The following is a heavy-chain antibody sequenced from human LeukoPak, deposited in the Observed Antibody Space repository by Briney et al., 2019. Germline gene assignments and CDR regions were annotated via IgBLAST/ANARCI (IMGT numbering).Heavy chain of an antibody. CDR3: ARDLGSPNNYGMDV. D-gene: IGHD1-26*01. Sequence: ASVKVSCKASGYTFTSYAMHWVRQAPGQRLEWMGWINAGNGNTKYSQKFQGRVTNTRDTSASTAYMELSSLRSEDTAVYYCARDLGSPNNYGMDVWGQGTTVTVSS. V-gene: IGHV1-3*01. CDR1: GYTFTSYA. CDR2: INAGNGNT. J-gene: IGHJ6*02.